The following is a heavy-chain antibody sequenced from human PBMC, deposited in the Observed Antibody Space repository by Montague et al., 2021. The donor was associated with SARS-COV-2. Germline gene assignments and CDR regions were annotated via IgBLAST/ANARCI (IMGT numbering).Heavy chain of an antibody. J-gene: IGHJ4*02. V-gene: IGHV4-61*01. D-gene: IGHD1-14*01. Sequence: SETLSLTCTVSGGSVSSGSYYWSWIRQPPGKGLQSIGYIYYTGSTNYNPSLQSRVTISVDSSKNQFSVRLSSVTAADTAVYYCGRISGITSWYYDYWGQGTLVTVSS. CDR1: GGSVSSGSYY. CDR3: GRISGITSWYYDY. CDR2: IYYTGST.